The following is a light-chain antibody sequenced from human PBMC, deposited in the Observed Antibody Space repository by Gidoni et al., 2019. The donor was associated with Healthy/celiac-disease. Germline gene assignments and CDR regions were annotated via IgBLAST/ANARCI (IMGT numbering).Light chain of an antibody. V-gene: IGKV3-15*01. J-gene: IGKJ2*01. Sequence: ELVMTHSPATLSVSPGERATLSCRASQSVSSNLAWYQQKPGQAPRLLIYGASTRATGIPARFSGSGSGTEFTLTISSLQSEDFAVYYCQQYNNWPPNTFGQGTKLEIK. CDR1: QSVSSN. CDR2: GAS. CDR3: QQYNNWPPNT.